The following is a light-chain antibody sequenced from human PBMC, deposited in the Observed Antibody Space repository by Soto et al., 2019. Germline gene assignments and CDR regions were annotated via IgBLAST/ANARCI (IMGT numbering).Light chain of an antibody. V-gene: IGKV3D-20*02. CDR3: QQRSNWHSIT. CDR2: DAS. Sequence: IVLKQSPGTLSLYPGERLTLSCRASQSVSSSYLAWYQQKPGQAPSLIIYDASNRANGIPARFSGSGSGTDFTLTFSSLEPEDSAIYYCQQRSNWHSITFGQGTRLEIK. CDR1: QSVSSSY. J-gene: IGKJ5*01.